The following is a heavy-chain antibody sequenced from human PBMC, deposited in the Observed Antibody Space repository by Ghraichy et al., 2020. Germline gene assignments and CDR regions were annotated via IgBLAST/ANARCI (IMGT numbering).Heavy chain of an antibody. CDR1: GGSISSSSYY. CDR3: ARSVQYYDVWSGYPPARFDP. D-gene: IGHD3-3*01. CDR2: MYYSGST. Sequence: GSLSLTCTVSGGSISSSSYYWGWIRQPPGKGLEWIGSMYYSGSTYYNASLKSRVTISVDTSKNQFSLKLSSVTAADTAVYYCARSVQYYDVWSGYPPARFDPWGQGTLVTVSS. J-gene: IGHJ5*02. V-gene: IGHV4-39*07.